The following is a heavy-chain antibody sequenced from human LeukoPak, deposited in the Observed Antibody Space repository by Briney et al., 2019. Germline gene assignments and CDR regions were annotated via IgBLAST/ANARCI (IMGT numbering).Heavy chain of an antibody. CDR3: ARFPDFDWLFFDY. CDR1: GFTFSSYA. Sequence: GGSLRLSCAASGFTFSSYAMRWVRQAPGKGLEWVAVISYDGSNKYYADSVKGRFTISRDNSKNTLYLQMNSLRAEDTAVYYCARFPDFDWLFFDYWGQGTLVTVSS. CDR2: ISYDGSNK. D-gene: IGHD3-9*01. J-gene: IGHJ4*02. V-gene: IGHV3-30*04.